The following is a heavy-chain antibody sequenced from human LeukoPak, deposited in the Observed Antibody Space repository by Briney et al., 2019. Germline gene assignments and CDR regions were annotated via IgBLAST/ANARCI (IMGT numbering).Heavy chain of an antibody. CDR1: GFPFRDYY. V-gene: IGHV3-11*01. CDR3: AKDVYGSGSYSFDY. Sequence: GGSLRLSCAASGFPFRDYYMTWIRQAPGKGLEWISYISRSGDSLYYADSVEGRFTISRDNAKNSLFLEMNSLRADDTAVYYCAKDVYGSGSYSFDYWGQGTLVTVSS. CDR2: ISRSGDSL. J-gene: IGHJ4*02. D-gene: IGHD3-10*01.